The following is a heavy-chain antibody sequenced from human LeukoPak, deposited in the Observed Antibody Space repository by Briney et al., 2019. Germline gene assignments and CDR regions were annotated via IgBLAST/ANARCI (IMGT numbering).Heavy chain of an antibody. CDR1: GGSISSSSYY. CDR2: IYYSGST. V-gene: IGHV4-39*07. D-gene: IGHD4-17*01. CDR3: AREDVAYGDYNWFDP. Sequence: SETLSLTCTVSGGSISSSSYYWGWIRQPPGKGLEWIGSIYYSGSTYYNPSLKSRVTISVDTSKNQFSLKLSSVTAADTAVYYCAREDVAYGDYNWFDPWGQGTLVTVSS. J-gene: IGHJ5*02.